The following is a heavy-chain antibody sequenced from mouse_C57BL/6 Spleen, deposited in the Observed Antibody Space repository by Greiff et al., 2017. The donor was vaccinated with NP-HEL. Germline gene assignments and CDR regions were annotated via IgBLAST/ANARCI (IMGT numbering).Heavy chain of an antibody. D-gene: IGHD3-2*02. CDR1: GYTFTSYW. CDR3: ARRSSGLDY. V-gene: IGHV1-55*01. J-gene: IGHJ2*01. CDR2: IYPGSGST. Sequence: LQESGAELVKPGASVKMSCKASGYTFTSYWITWVKQRPGQGLEWIGDIYPGSGSTNYNEKFKSKATLTVDTSSSTAYMQLSSLTSEDSAVYYCARRSSGLDYWGQGTTLTVSS.